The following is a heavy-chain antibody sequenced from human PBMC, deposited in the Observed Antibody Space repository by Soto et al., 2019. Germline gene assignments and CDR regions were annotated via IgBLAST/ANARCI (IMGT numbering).Heavy chain of an antibody. J-gene: IGHJ4*02. D-gene: IGHD1-26*01. Sequence: SETLSLTCTVSGGSISSYYWSWIRQPPGKGLEWIGYIYYSGSTNYNPSLKSRVTISVDTSKNQFSLKLSSVTAADTAVYYCARSGLVGAYFDYWGQGTLVTVSS. CDR2: IYYSGST. CDR3: ARSGLVGAYFDY. V-gene: IGHV4-59*01. CDR1: GGSISSYY.